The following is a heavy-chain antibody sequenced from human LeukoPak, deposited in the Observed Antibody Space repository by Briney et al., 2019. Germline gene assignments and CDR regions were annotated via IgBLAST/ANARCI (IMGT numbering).Heavy chain of an antibody. J-gene: IGHJ6*02. CDR2: MNPNNGNT. Sequence: ASVKVSCKASGYTFTSYDINWVRQATGQGLEWMGWMNPNNGNTGYAQKFQGGVTVTRSTSISTAYMELSSLRSGDTAVYYCARLASSSWPLYYYYGMDVWGQGTTVTVSS. V-gene: IGHV1-8*01. D-gene: IGHD6-13*01. CDR1: GYTFTSYD. CDR3: ARLASSSWPLYYYYGMDV.